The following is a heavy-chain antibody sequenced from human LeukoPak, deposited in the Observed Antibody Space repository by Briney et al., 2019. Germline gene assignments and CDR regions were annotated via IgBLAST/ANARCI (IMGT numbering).Heavy chain of an antibody. CDR2: ISANGINT. J-gene: IGHJ4*02. V-gene: IGHV3-23*01. Sequence: GGSLRLSCVASGFTLSIHAMNCVRQAPGKGLELGSSISANGINTYYADAVKGRFTISSDNSNNTRYLQMNRLRPGDSTGYYCARRITAAPTYYFDYWGQGTLVPVSS. CDR3: ARRITAAPTYYFDY. D-gene: IGHD6-25*01. CDR1: GFTLSIHA.